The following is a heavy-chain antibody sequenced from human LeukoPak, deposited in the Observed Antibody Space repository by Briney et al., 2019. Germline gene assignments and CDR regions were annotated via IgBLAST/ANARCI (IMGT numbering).Heavy chain of an antibody. Sequence: SETLSLTCTVSGGSISSSSYYWGWIRQPPGKGLEWIGSIYYSGSTYYNPSLKSRVTISVDTSKNQFSLKLSSVTAADTAVYYFARDSSIAARPKWDYYYYGMDVWGQGTTVTVSS. D-gene: IGHD6-6*01. CDR3: ARDSSIAARPKWDYYYYGMDV. CDR2: IYYSGST. CDR1: GGSISSSSYY. J-gene: IGHJ6*02. V-gene: IGHV4-39*02.